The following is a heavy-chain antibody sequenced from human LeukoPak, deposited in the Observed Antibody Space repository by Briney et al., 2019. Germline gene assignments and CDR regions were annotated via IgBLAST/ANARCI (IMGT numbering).Heavy chain of an antibody. CDR3: ARAPKVVPAAPKPIYYYYYYMDV. V-gene: IGHV1-69*05. CDR2: IIPIFGTA. CDR1: GGTFSSYA. D-gene: IGHD2-2*01. Sequence: ASVKVSCKASGGTFSSYAISWVRQAPGQGLEWMGGIIPIFGTANYAQKFQGRVAITTDESTSTAYMELSSLRSEDTAVYYCARAPKVVPAAPKPIYYYYYYMDVWGKGTTVTVSS. J-gene: IGHJ6*03.